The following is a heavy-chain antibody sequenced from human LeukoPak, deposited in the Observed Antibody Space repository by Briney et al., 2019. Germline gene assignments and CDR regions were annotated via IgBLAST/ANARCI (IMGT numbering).Heavy chain of an antibody. Sequence: GASVKVSCKASGGTFSSYAISWVRQAPGQGLEWMGGITPIFGTANYAQKFQGRVTITADESTSTAYMELSSLRSEDTAVYYCARDRGDGSSWNYWGQGTLVTVSS. CDR2: ITPIFGTA. D-gene: IGHD6-13*01. V-gene: IGHV1-69*13. CDR1: GGTFSSYA. J-gene: IGHJ4*02. CDR3: ARDRGDGSSWNY.